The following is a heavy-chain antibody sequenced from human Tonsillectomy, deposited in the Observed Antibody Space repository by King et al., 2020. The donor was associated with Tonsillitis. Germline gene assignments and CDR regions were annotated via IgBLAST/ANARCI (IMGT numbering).Heavy chain of an antibody. V-gene: IGHV1-69*12. CDR2: IIPIFGTT. J-gene: IGHJ4*02. CDR1: GGTFSSYS. Sequence: VQLVQSGAEVKKPGSSVKVSCKASGGTFSSYSISWLRQAPGQGLEWMGGIIPIFGTTDYAQKFQDKVTITADESSSTSYMDLSGLTSEDTAVYFCAIFSRRNRDLAVADAYYYFDYWGQGSLVTVFS. D-gene: IGHD6-19*01. CDR3: AIFSRRNRDLAVADAYYYFDY.